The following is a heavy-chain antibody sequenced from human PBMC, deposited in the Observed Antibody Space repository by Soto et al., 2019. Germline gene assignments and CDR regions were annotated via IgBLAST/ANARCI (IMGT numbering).Heavy chain of an antibody. Sequence: EVQLLESGGGLVQPGGSLRLSCAASGFTFSFCAMNWVRQAPGKGLEWVSSTRGSGGDTYYADSVRGRFTISRDNSKNTLYLKMNSLRVEATAVYYCVKGHSHSYYYFDYWGQGTLVTVSS. J-gene: IGHJ4*02. CDR3: VKGHSHSYYYFDY. D-gene: IGHD1-26*01. CDR2: TRGSGGDT. V-gene: IGHV3-23*01. CDR1: GFTFSFCA.